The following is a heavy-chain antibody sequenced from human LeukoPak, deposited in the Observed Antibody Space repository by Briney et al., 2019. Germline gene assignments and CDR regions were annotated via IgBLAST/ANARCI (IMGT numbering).Heavy chain of an antibody. J-gene: IGHJ4*02. V-gene: IGHV1-18*01. CDR2: ISAYNGNT. Sequence: GASVKVSCKASGYTFTSYAFRWVRQAPGQGLEWMGWISAYNGNTNYAQKLQGRVTMTTDTSTSTAYMELRSLRSDDTAVYYCARAPYDSSGYTDSVDYWGQGTLVTVSS. CDR3: ARAPYDSSGYTDSVDY. D-gene: IGHD3-22*01. CDR1: GYTFTSYA.